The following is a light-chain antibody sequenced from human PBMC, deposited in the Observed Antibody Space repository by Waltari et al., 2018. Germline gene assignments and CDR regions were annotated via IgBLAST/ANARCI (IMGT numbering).Light chain of an antibody. V-gene: IGLV8-61*01. Sequence: QTVVTQEPSLSVSPVGTVTLTCALRSVSVSRPSSPTWYQQTPCQPPRTLLYKGISRSSGVPDRFSGSILGNTAGLTITGAQAYDESDYYCSMYMGSGVWVFGGGTKLTVL. CDR2: KGI. J-gene: IGLJ3*02. CDR3: SMYMGSGVWV. CDR1: SVSVSRPSS.